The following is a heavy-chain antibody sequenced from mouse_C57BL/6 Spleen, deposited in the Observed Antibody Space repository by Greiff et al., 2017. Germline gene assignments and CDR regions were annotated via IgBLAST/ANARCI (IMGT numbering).Heavy chain of an antibody. V-gene: IGHV1-55*01. Sequence: VQLQQPGAELVKPGASVKMSCKASGYTFTSYWITWVKQSPGQGLEWIGDIYPGSGSTNYNEKFKGKATLTVDTSSSTAYMQLSRLTSEDSAVYYRAGGGYDGYYFDYWGQGTTLTVSS. D-gene: IGHD2-2*01. J-gene: IGHJ2*01. CDR1: GYTFTSYW. CDR2: IYPGSGST. CDR3: AGGGYDGYYFDY.